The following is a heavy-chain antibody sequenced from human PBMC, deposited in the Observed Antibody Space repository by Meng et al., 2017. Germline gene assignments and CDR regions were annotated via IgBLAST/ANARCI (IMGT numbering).Heavy chain of an antibody. CDR1: GGSISSSSYY. J-gene: IGHJ4*01. Sequence: SETLSLTCTVSGGSISSSSYYWGWIRQPPGKGLEWIGSIYYSGSTYYNPSLKSRVTISVDTSKNQFSLKLSSVTAADTAVYYCASGKGWFGERSSDDWGQGTRVTVSS. CDR3: ASGKGWFGERSSDD. V-gene: IGHV4-39*07. D-gene: IGHD3-10*01. CDR2: IYYSGST.